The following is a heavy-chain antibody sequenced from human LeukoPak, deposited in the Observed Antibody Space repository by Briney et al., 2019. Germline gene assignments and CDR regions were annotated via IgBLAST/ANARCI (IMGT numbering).Heavy chain of an antibody. CDR2: INQDGSEK. Sequence: PGGSLRLSCAASGFIFTDYWMMWVRQVPGKGLEWVAQINQDGSEKYYVDSVRGRFTISRDNAKNSLDLQMNTLRAEDTAAYYCVRDATRGGDLDHWGQGTLVTVSS. CDR1: GFIFTDYW. V-gene: IGHV3-7*01. CDR3: VRDATRGGDLDH. D-gene: IGHD2-21*01. J-gene: IGHJ4*02.